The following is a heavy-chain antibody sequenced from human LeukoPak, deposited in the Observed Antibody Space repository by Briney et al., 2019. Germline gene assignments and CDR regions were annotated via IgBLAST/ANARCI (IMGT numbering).Heavy chain of an antibody. CDR2: IYYSGTT. D-gene: IGHD1-14*01. CDR1: GDSISSSNVY. CDR3: ARQGTYKDGSKKAFDM. V-gene: IGHV4-39*01. J-gene: IGHJ3*02. Sequence: SETLSLTRNVSGDSISSSNVYWGWIRQPPGKGLEWIGSIYYSGTTYYNPSLNSRVTISVDTSKNQFSLNLSPVTAADTAVYFCARQGTYKDGSKKAFDMWGQGTLVTVSS.